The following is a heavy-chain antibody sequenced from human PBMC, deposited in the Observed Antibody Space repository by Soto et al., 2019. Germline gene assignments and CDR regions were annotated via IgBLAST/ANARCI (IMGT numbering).Heavy chain of an antibody. Sequence: QVQLVQSGAEVKKPGSSVKVSCKASGGTFNSNAISWVRQAPGQGLEWMGGIIPIFGTANYAQKFLGRVTITADESTNTAYMVLSSLRSEDTAVYYCARKSTSGQGVYFDYWGQGTLVTVTS. V-gene: IGHV1-69*01. J-gene: IGHJ4*02. CDR1: GGTFNSNA. CDR3: ARKSTSGQGVYFDY. D-gene: IGHD6-19*01. CDR2: IIPIFGTA.